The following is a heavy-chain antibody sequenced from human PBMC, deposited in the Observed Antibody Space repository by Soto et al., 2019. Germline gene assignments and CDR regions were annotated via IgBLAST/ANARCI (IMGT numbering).Heavy chain of an antibody. CDR1: GFLFNEYA. CDR3: AKDIRGVSAAGFDA. V-gene: IGHV3-9*01. J-gene: IGHJ4*02. Sequence: EVQLVESGGGSVQPGMSLRLACSTSGFLFNEYAMHWVRQAPGKGLVWVAGISYNSDSRDYGESVRGRFTIFRDNTKNSVYLQMNRLRFEDTAFYYCAKDIRGVSAAGFDAWGQGTLVTVSS. CDR2: ISYNSDSR. D-gene: IGHD3-10*01.